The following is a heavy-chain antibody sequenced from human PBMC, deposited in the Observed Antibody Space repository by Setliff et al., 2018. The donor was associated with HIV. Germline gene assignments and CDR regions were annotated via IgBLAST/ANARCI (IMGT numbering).Heavy chain of an antibody. V-gene: IGHV4-59*13. J-gene: IGHJ6*03. CDR1: GGFIGTYY. D-gene: IGHD3-3*01. Sequence: SETLSLTCTVSGGFIGTYYWSWIRQSPGKGLEWIGSVYYTGSTNYNPSLESRVTMSVDTSKNQFSLRLMSLTAADTAIYYCARGRVTLNGVAAGHHYMDVWGKGSTVTVSS. CDR2: VYYTGST. CDR3: ARGRVTLNGVAAGHHYMDV.